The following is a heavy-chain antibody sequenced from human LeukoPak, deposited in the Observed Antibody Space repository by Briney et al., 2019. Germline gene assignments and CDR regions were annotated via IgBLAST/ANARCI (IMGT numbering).Heavy chain of an antibody. CDR2: ISSSSSYI. D-gene: IGHD3-16*01. Sequence: GGSLRLSCAASGFTFSSYSMNWVRQAPGKGLEWVSSISSSSSYIYYADSVEGRFTISRDNAKNSLHLQMNSLRAEDTAAYYCASGGYYYYYMDVWGKGTTVTVSS. CDR3: ASGGYYYYYMDV. CDR1: GFTFSSYS. V-gene: IGHV3-21*01. J-gene: IGHJ6*03.